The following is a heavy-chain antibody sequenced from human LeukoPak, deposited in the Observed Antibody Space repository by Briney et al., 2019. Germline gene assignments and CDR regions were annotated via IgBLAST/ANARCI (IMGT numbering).Heavy chain of an antibody. J-gene: IGHJ4*02. V-gene: IGHV4-59*08. Sequence: SETLSLTCTVSGGSISSYYWSWIRQPPGKGLEWIGYIYYSGSTNYNPSLKSRVTISVDTSKNQFSLKLSSVTAADTAVYCCARHGDYYDSSGYYGLIYWGQGTLVTVSS. CDR3: ARHGDYYDSSGYYGLIY. CDR1: GGSISSYY. D-gene: IGHD3-22*01. CDR2: IYYSGST.